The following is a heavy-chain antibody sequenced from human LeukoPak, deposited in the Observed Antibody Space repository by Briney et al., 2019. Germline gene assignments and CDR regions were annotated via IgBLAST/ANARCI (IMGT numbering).Heavy chain of an antibody. CDR2: INHSGTT. V-gene: IGHV4-39*07. CDR1: GGSTSSNNHF. D-gene: IGHD4-23*01. Sequence: SSETLSLTCSVSGGSTSSNNHFWGWIRQPPGKGLEWIGSINHSGTTHYNPSLKSRVTISIDTSKNQFSLKLSSVTAADTAVYYCARDAGTTVVKVWRHAFDIWGQGTMVTVSS. CDR3: ARDAGTTVVKVWRHAFDI. J-gene: IGHJ3*02.